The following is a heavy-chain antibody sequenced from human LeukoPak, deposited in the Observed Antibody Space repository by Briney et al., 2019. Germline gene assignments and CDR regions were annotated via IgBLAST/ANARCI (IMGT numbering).Heavy chain of an antibody. D-gene: IGHD1-26*01. J-gene: IGHJ3*02. V-gene: IGHV1-3*01. CDR2: INAGNGNT. CDR1: GYTFTSYA. CDR3: ARFASVGARAFDI. Sequence: ASVKVSCKASGYTFTSYAMHWVRQAPGQRLEWMGWINAGNGNTKYSQKFQGRVTITRDTSASTAYMELSSLRSEDTAVYYCARFASVGARAFDIWGQGTMVTVSS.